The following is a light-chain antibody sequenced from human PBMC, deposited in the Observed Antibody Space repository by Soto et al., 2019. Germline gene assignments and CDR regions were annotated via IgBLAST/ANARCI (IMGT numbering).Light chain of an antibody. J-gene: IGLJ2*01. CDR3: SSYKSSGTVI. CDR2: DVS. V-gene: IGLV2-14*01. Sequence: QSVLTQPASVSGSPGQSITISCTGTSSDVGGYNYVSWYQQHQGKAPKLMIYDVSNRPSGVSNRFSGSKSGNTASLTISGLQAEDEADFYCSSYKSSGTVIFGGGTKVTVL. CDR1: SSDVGGYNY.